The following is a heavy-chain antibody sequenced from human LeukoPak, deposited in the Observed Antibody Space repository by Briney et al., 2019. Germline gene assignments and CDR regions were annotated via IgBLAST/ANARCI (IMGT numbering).Heavy chain of an antibody. V-gene: IGHV3-7*01. D-gene: IGHD5-24*01. Sequence: QSGGSLRLSCAASRFTFSTYWMSWVRQAPGKGLEWVANIKQDGSEKYYVDSVKGRFTISRDNAKNSLYLQMNSLRAEDTAVYYCAREADDGVYYFDYWGQGTLVTVSS. CDR3: AREADDGVYYFDY. J-gene: IGHJ4*02. CDR1: RFTFSTYW. CDR2: IKQDGSEK.